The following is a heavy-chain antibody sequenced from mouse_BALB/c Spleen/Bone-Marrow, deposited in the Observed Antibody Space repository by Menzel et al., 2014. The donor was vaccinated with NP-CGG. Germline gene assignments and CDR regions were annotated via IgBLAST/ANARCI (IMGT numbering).Heavy chain of an antibody. CDR1: GFTFSDYY. D-gene: IGHD2-4*01. J-gene: IGHJ3*01. V-gene: IGHV5-4*02. CDR2: ISDGGSYT. Sequence: VKMVESGGGLVKTGGSLKLSRAASGFTFSDYYMYWVRQTPGKRLEWVATISDGGSYTYYPDSVKGRFTISRDNAKNNLYLQMSSLKSEDTAMYYCARDYDYVPAWFAYWGLGTPVTVSA. CDR3: ARDYDYVPAWFAY.